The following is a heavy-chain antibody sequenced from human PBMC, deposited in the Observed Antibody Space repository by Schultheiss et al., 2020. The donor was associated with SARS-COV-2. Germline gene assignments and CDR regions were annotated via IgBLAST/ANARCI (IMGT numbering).Heavy chain of an antibody. D-gene: IGHD4-17*01. V-gene: IGHV1-8*01. Sequence: ASVKVSCKASGYTFTSYDINWVRQATGQGLEWMGWMNPNSGNTGYAQKFQGRVTMTRNTSISTAYMELSSLRSEDTAVYYCATRQKTGVVYGDIHWYFDLWGRGTLVTVSS. CDR1: GYTFTSYD. CDR3: ATRQKTGVVYGDIHWYFDL. CDR2: MNPNSGNT. J-gene: IGHJ2*01.